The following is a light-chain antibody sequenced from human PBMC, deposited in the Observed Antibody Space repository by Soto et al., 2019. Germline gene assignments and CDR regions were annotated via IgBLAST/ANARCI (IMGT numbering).Light chain of an antibody. CDR1: QSLFYASNNRTS. J-gene: IGKJ4*02. V-gene: IGKV4-1*01. Sequence: IVMTQSPDSLIVSLGERATTNCKSNQSLFYASNNRTSLAWYRQRPGQPPQLLIYGSSIRQSGVPDRFSGSGSGTDFTLTVSSLQSEDAAIFYCQQYFNTPYTFGRGTKVQI. CDR2: GSS. CDR3: QQYFNTPYT.